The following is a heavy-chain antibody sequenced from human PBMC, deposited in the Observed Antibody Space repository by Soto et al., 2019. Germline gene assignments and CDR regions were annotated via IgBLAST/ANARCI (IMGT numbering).Heavy chain of an antibody. J-gene: IGHJ4*02. CDR3: ARDFRPFSSSSFDY. Sequence: GGSLRLSCAASGFTFSSYAMHWVRQAPGKGLEWVAVISYDGSNKYYADSVKGRFTISRDNSKNTLYLQMNSLRAEDTAVYYCARDFRPFSSSSFDYWGQGTLVTVSS. CDR1: GFTFSSYA. CDR2: ISYDGSNK. D-gene: IGHD6-6*01. V-gene: IGHV3-30-3*01.